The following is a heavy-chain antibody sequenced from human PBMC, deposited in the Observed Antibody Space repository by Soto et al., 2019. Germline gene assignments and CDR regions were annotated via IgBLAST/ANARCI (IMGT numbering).Heavy chain of an antibody. Sequence: EVHLVESGGGLIQPGGSLTLSCAASELTVTSNYMNWVRQAPGKGLEWVSVIYSDGSTYYAVSVKGRFTISRDEFKNTLYLEMKSMGAEDTAVYYCARAYGAASYFSDYWGQGTLVTVSS. CDR1: ELTVTSNY. CDR3: ARAYGAASYFSDY. CDR2: IYSDGST. D-gene: IGHD3-10*01. V-gene: IGHV3-53*01. J-gene: IGHJ4*02.